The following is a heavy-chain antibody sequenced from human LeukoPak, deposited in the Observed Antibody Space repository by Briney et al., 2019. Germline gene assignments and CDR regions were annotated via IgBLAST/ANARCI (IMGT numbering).Heavy chain of an antibody. Sequence: KPSETLSLTCAVYGGSFSGYYWSWIRQPPGKGLEWIGEINHSGSTNYNPSLKSRVTISVDTSKNQFSLKLSSVTAADTAVYYCARGSPRNRLALYSSSWYYFDYWGQGTLVTVSS. CDR2: INHSGST. D-gene: IGHD6-13*01. V-gene: IGHV4-34*01. CDR3: ARGSPRNRLALYSSSWYYFDY. CDR1: GGSFSGYY. J-gene: IGHJ4*02.